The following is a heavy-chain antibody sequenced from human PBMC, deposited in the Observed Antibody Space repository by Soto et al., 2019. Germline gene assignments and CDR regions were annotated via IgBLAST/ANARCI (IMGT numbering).Heavy chain of an antibody. V-gene: IGHV3-30*18. D-gene: IGHD2-15*01. Sequence: QGQLVESGGGVAQPGRALRLSCAASGFPFASYGMHWVRQAPGKGLEWVAVISYDGSSQYYAESVKGRFTISRDNSKNTVYLQMNSLTTEDTAVYYCAKAGLMRLLNYFYYIAVWGKGTTVTVSS. CDR3: AKAGLMRLLNYFYYIAV. CDR1: GFPFASYG. CDR2: ISYDGSSQ. J-gene: IGHJ6*03.